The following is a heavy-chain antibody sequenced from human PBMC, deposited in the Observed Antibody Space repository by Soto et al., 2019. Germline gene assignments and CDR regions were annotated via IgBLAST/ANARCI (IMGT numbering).Heavy chain of an antibody. V-gene: IGHV3-7*01. CDR2: IKQDGSEK. CDR3: ARDSRILAMPAMGYVGFVP. CDR1: GFTFSSYW. Sequence: GSLRLSCAASGFTFSSYWMSWVREAPGKGLEWVASIKQDGSEKYYVDSVKGRFTISRDNAKNSLYLQMNSLRAEDTAVYYCARDSRILAMPAMGYVGFVPWGQGTLVTVFS. D-gene: IGHD2-2*01. J-gene: IGHJ5*02.